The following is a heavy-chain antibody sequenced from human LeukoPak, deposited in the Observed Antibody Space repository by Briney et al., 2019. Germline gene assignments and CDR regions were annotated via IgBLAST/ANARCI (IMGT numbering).Heavy chain of an antibody. D-gene: IGHD6-19*01. Sequence: WASVKVSCTASGYTFTSYYMHWVRQAPGQGLEWMGRINPNSGGTNYAQKFQGRVTMTRDTSISTAYMELSRLRSDDTAVYYCARSFASGCVDYWGQGTLVTVSS. CDR1: GYTFTSYY. J-gene: IGHJ4*02. CDR3: ARSFASGCVDY. V-gene: IGHV1-2*06. CDR2: INPNSGGT.